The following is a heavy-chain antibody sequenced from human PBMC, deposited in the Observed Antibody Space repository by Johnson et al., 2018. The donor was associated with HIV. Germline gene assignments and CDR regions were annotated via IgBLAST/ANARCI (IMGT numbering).Heavy chain of an antibody. CDR2: IYSGGST. D-gene: IGHD2-21*02. CDR3: ARGEGAYCGGDCYYAFDI. J-gene: IGHJ3*02. V-gene: IGHV3-66*01. Sequence: VQLVESGGGVVQPGGSLRLSCAASGFTVSRNYMSWVRQAPGKGLEWVSVIYSGGSTYYADSVKGRFTISRDNSKNTLYLQVDSLRVEDTAVYYCARGEGAYCGGDCYYAFDIWGQGTMVTVSS. CDR1: GFTVSRNY.